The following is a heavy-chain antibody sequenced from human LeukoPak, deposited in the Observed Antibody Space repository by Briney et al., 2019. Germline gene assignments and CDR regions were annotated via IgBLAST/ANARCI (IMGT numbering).Heavy chain of an antibody. V-gene: IGHV3-9*01. D-gene: IGHD3-10*01. J-gene: IGHJ3*02. CDR3: AKDATQLLWFGELTFGTFDI. Sequence: GGSLRLSCAASGFTFDDYAMHWVRQAPGKGLEWVSGISWNSGSIGYADSVRGRFTISRDNAKNSLYLQMNSLRAEDTALYYCAKDATQLLWFGELTFGTFDIWGQGTMVTVSS. CDR1: GFTFDDYA. CDR2: ISWNSGSI.